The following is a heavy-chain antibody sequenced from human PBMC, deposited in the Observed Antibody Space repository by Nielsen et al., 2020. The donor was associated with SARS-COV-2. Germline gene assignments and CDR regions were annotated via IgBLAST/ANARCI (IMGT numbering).Heavy chain of an antibody. J-gene: IGHJ4*02. CDR1: GFTFSSYA. CDR3: AKDGRPAYYDSSGLDY. Sequence: GESLKISCAASGFTFSSYAMSWVRQAPGKGLEWVSSISGSGGSAFYADSVKGRFTISRDNAKNSLYLQMNSLRAEDTALYYCAKDGRPAYYDSSGLDYWGQGTLVTVSS. CDR2: ISGSGGSA. D-gene: IGHD3-22*01. V-gene: IGHV3-23*01.